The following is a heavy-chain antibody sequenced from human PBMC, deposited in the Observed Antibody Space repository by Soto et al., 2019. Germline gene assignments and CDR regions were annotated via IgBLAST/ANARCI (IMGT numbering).Heavy chain of an antibody. D-gene: IGHD1-26*01. Sequence: GESLKISWTASGFIFSDYAMSWIRQTAGKGLEWVAIISAGGGNIGYTDSLKGRFTISRDNSKKSVYLEINGLTADDTVFYYCAKVGGGWGYLDLWGSGTLVTVSS. V-gene: IGHV3-23*01. CDR1: GFIFSDYA. J-gene: IGHJ2*01. CDR2: ISAGGGNI. CDR3: AKVGGGWGYLDL.